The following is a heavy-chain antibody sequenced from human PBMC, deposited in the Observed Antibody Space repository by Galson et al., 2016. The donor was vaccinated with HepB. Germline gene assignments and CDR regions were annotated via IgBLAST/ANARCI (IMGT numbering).Heavy chain of an antibody. D-gene: IGHD3-10*01. CDR1: GGSIRSSDYY. CDR3: ARGSPYYDSGTYSYYFDH. V-gene: IGHV4-39*07. Sequence: ETLSLTCTVSGGSIRSSDYYWGWIRQPPGKGLEWIGTIYYSGNTYSSPSLQSRVTISVDTSKNQFSLKLSSVTAADTAVFYCARGSPYYDSGTYSYYFDHWGQGALVTVSS. J-gene: IGHJ4*02. CDR2: IYYSGNT.